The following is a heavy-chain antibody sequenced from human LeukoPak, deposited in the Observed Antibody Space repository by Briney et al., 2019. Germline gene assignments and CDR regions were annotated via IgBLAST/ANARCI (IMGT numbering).Heavy chain of an antibody. J-gene: IGHJ4*02. V-gene: IGHV1-2*02. Sequence: GASVKVSCKASGYTFTGYYMHWVRQAPGQGLEWMGWINPNSGGTNYAQKFQGRVTMTRDTSISTAYMELSRLRSDDTAVYYCARGSVDYVLRYFDWLPLSGDFDYWGQGTLVTVSS. D-gene: IGHD3-9*01. CDR2: INPNSGGT. CDR3: ARGSVDYVLRYFDWLPLSGDFDY. CDR1: GYTFTGYY.